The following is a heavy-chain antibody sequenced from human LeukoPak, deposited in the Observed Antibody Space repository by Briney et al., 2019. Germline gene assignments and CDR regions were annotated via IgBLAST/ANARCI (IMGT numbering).Heavy chain of an antibody. D-gene: IGHD3-10*01. Sequence: GGSLRLSCAASGFTFSGSTMHWVRQASGKGLEWVGRIRSKANSYATAYAASVKGRFTISRDDSKNTAYLQMNSLKTEDTAVYYCSRHILLWFGEPTYDAFDIWGQGTMVTVSS. J-gene: IGHJ3*02. CDR2: IRSKANSYAT. CDR1: GFTFSGST. CDR3: SRHILLWFGEPTYDAFDI. V-gene: IGHV3-73*01.